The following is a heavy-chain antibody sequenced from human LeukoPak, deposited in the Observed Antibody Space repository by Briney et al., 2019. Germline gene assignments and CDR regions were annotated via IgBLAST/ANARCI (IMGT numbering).Heavy chain of an antibody. CDR2: IYPGDSDT. Sequence: GESLKISCKGSGYSFTSYWIGWVRQMPGKGLEWMGIIYPGDSDTRYSPSFQGQVTISADKSISIAYLQWSSLKASDTAMYYCAKGSGSGDCYSYGCVAFDIWGQGTMVTVSS. V-gene: IGHV5-51*01. CDR3: AKGSGSGDCYSYGCVAFDI. J-gene: IGHJ3*02. CDR1: GYSFTSYW. D-gene: IGHD2-21*01.